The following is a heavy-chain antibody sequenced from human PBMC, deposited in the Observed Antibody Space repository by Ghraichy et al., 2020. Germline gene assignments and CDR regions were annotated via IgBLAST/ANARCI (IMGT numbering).Heavy chain of an antibody. J-gene: IGHJ2*01. CDR2: FSNSGGT. CDR3: VRSGHANSHWYFEL. Sequence: SETLSLTCTVSGGSMTYYYWNWIRQPPGKGLEWIGYFSNSGGTNYNAPFKSRVTISEDMSKNQFSLRLRTVTVADTAVYYCVRSGHANSHWYFELWGRGTLVTVSS. D-gene: IGHD1-1*01. V-gene: IGHV4-59*12. CDR1: GGSMTYYY.